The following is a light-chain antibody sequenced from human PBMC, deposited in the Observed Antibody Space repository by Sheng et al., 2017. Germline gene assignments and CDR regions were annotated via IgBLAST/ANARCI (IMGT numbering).Light chain of an antibody. CDR2: DTF. V-gene: IGKV3-11*01. CDR1: QSVNNY. J-gene: IGKJ5*01. CDR3: QQRAGWPIT. Sequence: EIVLTQSPVTLSLSPGEGATLSCRASQSVNNYLAWYQQKPGQAPRLVIYDTFNRATGIPARFSGSVSGTVFTLTISSLEPEDFAVYSCQQRAGWPITFGQGTRLEIK.